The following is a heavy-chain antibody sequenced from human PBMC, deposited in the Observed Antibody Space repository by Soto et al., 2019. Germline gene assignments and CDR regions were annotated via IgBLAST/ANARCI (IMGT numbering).Heavy chain of an antibody. CDR2: IYYSGST. J-gene: IGHJ4*02. V-gene: IGHV4-39*01. CDR3: VVAAAGTRLPRLW. CDR1: GGSISSSSYY. D-gene: IGHD6-13*01. Sequence: QLQLQESGPGLVKPSETLSLTCTVSGGSISSSSYYWGWIRQPPGKGLEWIGSIYYSGSTYYNPSLKSRVTISVDTSKNQFSLKLSSVTAADTAVYYCVVAAAGTRLPRLWWGQGTLVTVSS.